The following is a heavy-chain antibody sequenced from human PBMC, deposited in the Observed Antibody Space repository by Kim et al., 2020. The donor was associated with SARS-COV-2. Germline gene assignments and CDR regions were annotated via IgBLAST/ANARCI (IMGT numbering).Heavy chain of an antibody. CDR2: IFSGGST. V-gene: IGHV3-53*01. D-gene: IGHD6-13*01. J-gene: IGHJ3*02. Sequence: GGSLRLSCAASGFTVSSNYMNWVRQAPGKGLEWVSVIFSGGSTYYADSVRGRFTISRDNSRNTLYLQTNSLRADDTAVYYCASGKAAGRTVYAFDIWGQGTMITVSS. CDR1: GFTVSSNY. CDR3: ASGKAAGRTVYAFDI.